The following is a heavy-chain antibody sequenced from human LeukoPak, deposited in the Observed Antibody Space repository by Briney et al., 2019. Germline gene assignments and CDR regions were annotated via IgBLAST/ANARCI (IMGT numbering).Heavy chain of an antibody. D-gene: IGHD3-3*01. V-gene: IGHV4-4*02. CDR1: GGSVTSTNW. Sequence: SETLSLTCGVSGGSVTSTNWWPWVRQPPGKGLEWIGEVHLDGRTNYNPSLKSRLTMSVDLSENHISLKLTSVTAADTAVYYCAREGGFYRPLDYSGQGTLVTVSS. J-gene: IGHJ4*02. CDR3: AREGGFYRPLDY. CDR2: VHLDGRT.